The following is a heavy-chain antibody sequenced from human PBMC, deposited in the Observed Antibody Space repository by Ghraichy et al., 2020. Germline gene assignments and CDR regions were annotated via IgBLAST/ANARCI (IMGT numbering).Heavy chain of an antibody. CDR2: ISAYNGNT. Sequence: ASVKVSCKASGYTFTSYGISWVRQAPGQGLEWMGWISAYNGNTNYAQKLQGRVTMTTDTSTSTAYMELRSLRSDDTAVYYCAREPESLLWFGELLDAFDIWGQGTMVTVSS. V-gene: IGHV1-18*04. J-gene: IGHJ3*02. CDR3: AREPESLLWFGELLDAFDI. CDR1: GYTFTSYG. D-gene: IGHD3-10*01.